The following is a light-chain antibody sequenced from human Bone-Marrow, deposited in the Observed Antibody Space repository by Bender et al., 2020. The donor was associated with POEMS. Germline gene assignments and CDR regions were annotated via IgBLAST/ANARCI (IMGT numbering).Light chain of an antibody. Sequence: QSVVTQPPSLSEAPRQRVTISCSGSSSNIGNHGVNWYQQLPGEAPKLLICRNDERPSGVPDRFSGSKSGTSASLAISGLRSEDEADYYCSAWDDSLSGWVFGGGTKLTVL. V-gene: IGLV1-36*01. J-gene: IGLJ3*02. CDR3: SAWDDSLSGWV. CDR2: RND. CDR1: SSNIGNHG.